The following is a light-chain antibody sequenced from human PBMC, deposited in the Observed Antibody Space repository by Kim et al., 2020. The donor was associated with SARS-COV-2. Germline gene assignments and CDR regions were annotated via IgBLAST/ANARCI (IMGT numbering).Light chain of an antibody. CDR2: SNN. Sequence: GQRVTISCSGSSSNIGSNTVNWYQQLPGTAPKLLIYSNNPRPSGVPDRFSGSKSGTSASLAISGLQYEDEADYYCAAWDDSLNGYVFGTGTKVTVL. V-gene: IGLV1-44*01. CDR3: AAWDDSLNGYV. CDR1: SSNIGSNT. J-gene: IGLJ1*01.